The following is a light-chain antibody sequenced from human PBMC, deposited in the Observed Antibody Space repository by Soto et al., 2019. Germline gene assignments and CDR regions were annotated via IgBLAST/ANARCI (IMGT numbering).Light chain of an antibody. CDR2: AAS. CDR1: QDISAY. CDR3: QKYNSAPST. J-gene: IGKJ3*01. V-gene: IGKV1-27*01. Sequence: DIQMTQSPSSLSASVGDRVTITCRASQDISAYLAWYQQKPGKVPKLLIYAASSLQSGVQSRFSVSESATDFTAPISVLQPEDAATYYYQKYNSAPSTFGPGTKLDIK.